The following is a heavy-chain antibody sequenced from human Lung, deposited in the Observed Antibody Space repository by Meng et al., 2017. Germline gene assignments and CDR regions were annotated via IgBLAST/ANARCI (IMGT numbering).Heavy chain of an antibody. J-gene: IGHJ1*01. CDR2: INRDGTKP. V-gene: IGHV3-74*01. CDR3: TNDRLNH. CDR1: GFTFTDHW. D-gene: IGHD1-1*01. Sequence: EVQVVESGGGLVPPGVSLGLSCAVSGFTFTDHWMHWVRQGPGKVLVWVSRINRDGTKPTYADSVKGRFTISRDNAKNTLYLQMNNLRAEDTAFYYCTNDRLNHWGQGALVTVSS.